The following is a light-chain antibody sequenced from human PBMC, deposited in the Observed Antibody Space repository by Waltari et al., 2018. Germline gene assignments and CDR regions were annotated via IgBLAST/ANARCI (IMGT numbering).Light chain of an antibody. CDR2: DVS. CDR3: CSYTSSSTLVL. V-gene: IGLV2-14*03. CDR1: SSAVGCSNY. J-gene: IGLJ2*01. Sequence: QSALTQPASVSGSPGQSITISCTGPSSAVGCSNYVSWYQQHPGKAPKLMIYDVSNRPSGVSNRFSGSKSGNTASLTISGLQAEDEADYYCCSYTSSSTLVLFGGGTKLTVL.